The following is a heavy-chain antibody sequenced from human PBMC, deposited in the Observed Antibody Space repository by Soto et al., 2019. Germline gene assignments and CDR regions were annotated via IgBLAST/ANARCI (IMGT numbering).Heavy chain of an antibody. D-gene: IGHD6-19*01. CDR2: ISGGGITT. CDR1: GFTFSSYA. CDR3: SKVPVAGLGY. V-gene: IGHV3-23*01. Sequence: EVQLLQSGGGLVQPGGSLRLSCEVSGFTFSSYAMSWVRQAPGKGLEWVSAISGGGITTHYADSLKGRFTISRDNSNKTLYLQMNSLRVEDTAVYYCSKVPVAGLGYWGQGTLVTVSS. J-gene: IGHJ4*02.